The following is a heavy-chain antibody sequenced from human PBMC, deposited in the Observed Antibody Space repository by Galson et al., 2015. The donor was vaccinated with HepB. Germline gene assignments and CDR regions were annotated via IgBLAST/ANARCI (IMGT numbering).Heavy chain of an antibody. CDR1: GFTLSNYA. CDR2: IDGSGAYT. Sequence: SLRLSCAASGFTLSNYAMSWVRQAPGKGLEWVSAIDGSGAYTYYADSVKGRFTISRDNSKNTLYLQVNSLRAEDTAVYYCAKGSSGGRPYYFDYWGQGTLVTASS. J-gene: IGHJ4*02. D-gene: IGHD2-21*01. CDR3: AKGSSGGRPYYFDY. V-gene: IGHV3-23*01.